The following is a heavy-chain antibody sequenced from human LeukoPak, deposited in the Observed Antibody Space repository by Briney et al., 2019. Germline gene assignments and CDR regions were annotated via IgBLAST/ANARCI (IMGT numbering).Heavy chain of an antibody. Sequence: SETLSLTCTVSGGSIGGYYWSWIRQSPGKGLEWIGYIYYSGSTNYNPSLKSRVTISVDTSKNQFSLKLSSVTAADTAVYYCAREVAYDFWSGYFDYWGQGTLVTVSS. D-gene: IGHD3-3*01. V-gene: IGHV4-59*01. CDR2: IYYSGST. CDR3: AREVAYDFWSGYFDY. J-gene: IGHJ4*02. CDR1: GGSIGGYY.